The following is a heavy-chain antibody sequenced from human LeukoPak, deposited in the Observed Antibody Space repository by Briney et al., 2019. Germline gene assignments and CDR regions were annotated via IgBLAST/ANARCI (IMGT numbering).Heavy chain of an antibody. V-gene: IGHV4-30-4*01. CDR2: IYYSGST. Sequence: PSETLSLTCTVSGGSISSGDYYWSWIRQPPGKGLEWIGYIYYSGSTCYNPSLKSRVTISVDTSKNQFSLKLSSVTAADTAVYYCARGLRAWYYFDYWGQGTLVTVSS. CDR3: ARGLRAWYYFDY. D-gene: IGHD4-17*01. CDR1: GGSISSGDYY. J-gene: IGHJ4*02.